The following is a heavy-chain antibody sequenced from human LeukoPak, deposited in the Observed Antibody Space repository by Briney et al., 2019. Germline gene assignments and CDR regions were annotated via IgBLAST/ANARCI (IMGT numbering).Heavy chain of an antibody. CDR2: IRYDGSNK. CDR1: GFTFSSYG. J-gene: IGHJ4*02. Sequence: PGGSLRLSCAASGFTFSSYGMHWVRQAPGKGLEWVAFIRYDGSNKYYADSVKGLFTISRDNSKNTLYLQMNSLRAEDTAVYYCANADYDILTGKDTYFDYWGQGTLVTVSS. D-gene: IGHD3-9*01. V-gene: IGHV3-30*02. CDR3: ANADYDILTGKDTYFDY.